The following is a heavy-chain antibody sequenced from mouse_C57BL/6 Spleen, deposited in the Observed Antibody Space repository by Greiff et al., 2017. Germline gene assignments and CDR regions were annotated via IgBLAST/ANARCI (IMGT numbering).Heavy chain of an antibody. V-gene: IGHV5-4*01. CDR1: GFTFSSYA. CDR2: ISDGGSYT. CDR3: ARDYGSRYYAMDY. D-gene: IGHD1-1*01. Sequence: EVKLMESGGGLVKPGGSLKLSCAASGFTFSSYAMSWVRQTPEKRLEWVATISDGGSYTYYPDNVKGRFTISRDNAKNNLYLQMSHLKSEDTAMYYCARDYGSRYYAMDYWGQGTSVTFSS. J-gene: IGHJ4*01.